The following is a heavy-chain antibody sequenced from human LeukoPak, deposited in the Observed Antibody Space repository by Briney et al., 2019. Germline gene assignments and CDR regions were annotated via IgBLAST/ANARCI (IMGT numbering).Heavy chain of an antibody. CDR1: GGSIISHY. J-gene: IGHJ4*02. D-gene: IGHD3-3*01. CDR2: IYYSGST. CDR3: ARREKVVTIFGVVNYYFDY. V-gene: IGHV4-59*11. Sequence: PSEPLSLTCTVSGGSIISHYWSWIRQPPGKGLEWIGYIYYSGSTNYNPSLKSRVTISVDTSKNQFSLKLSSVTAADTAVYYCARREKVVTIFGVVNYYFDYWGQGTLVTVSS.